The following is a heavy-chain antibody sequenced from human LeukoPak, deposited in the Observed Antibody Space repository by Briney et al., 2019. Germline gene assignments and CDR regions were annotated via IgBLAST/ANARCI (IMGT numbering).Heavy chain of an antibody. CDR1: GFTFSSYW. D-gene: IGHD6-13*01. Sequence: PGGSLRLSCAASGFTFSSYWMSWVRQAPGKGREGVANIKQDGSEKYYVDSVKGRFTISRDNAKNSLYLQMNSLRAEDTAVYYCARERYSSSWFDYWGQGTLVTVSS. CDR2: IKQDGSEK. J-gene: IGHJ4*02. CDR3: ARERYSSSWFDY. V-gene: IGHV3-7*01.